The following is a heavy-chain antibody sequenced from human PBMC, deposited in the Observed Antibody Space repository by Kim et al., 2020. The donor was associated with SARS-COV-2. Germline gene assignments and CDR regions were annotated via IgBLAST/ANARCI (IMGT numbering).Heavy chain of an antibody. D-gene: IGHD3-16*01. J-gene: IGHJ4*02. Sequence: GGSLRLSCAVSGFTFSNYKMNWVRQAPGKGLEWVSSITTSGSKMFYADSVKGRFTISRDNARNSLYLQMNSLRAEDTAVYYCARVGVPSSENDYWGQGTL. CDR1: GFTFSNYK. CDR3: ARVGVPSSENDY. V-gene: IGHV3-21*01. CDR2: ITTSGSKM.